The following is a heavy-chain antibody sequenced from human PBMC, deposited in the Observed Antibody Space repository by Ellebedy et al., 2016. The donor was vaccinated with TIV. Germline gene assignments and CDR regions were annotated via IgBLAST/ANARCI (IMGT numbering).Heavy chain of an antibody. CDR1: GASISSHSQD. V-gene: IGHV4-39*01. J-gene: IGHJ3*02. CDR2: FYFSWRT. CDR3: ARHVSLSDAFDI. Sequence: MPSETLSLTCTVSGASISSHSQDWGWIRQPPGKGLAWMGSFYFSWRTHYNPSRESRVTISIDTPKNDFSLRLTPGTAADTAVYYCARHVSLSDAFDIWGQGTMVTVSS.